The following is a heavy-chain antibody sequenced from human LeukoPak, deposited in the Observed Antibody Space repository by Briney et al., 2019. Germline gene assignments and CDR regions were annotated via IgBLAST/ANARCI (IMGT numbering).Heavy chain of an antibody. CDR2: MNPNSGNT. CDR1: GYTFTSYD. D-gene: IGHD3-22*01. Sequence: PSVKVSCKASGYTFTSYDINWVRQATGQGLEWMGWMNPNSGNTGYAQKFQGRVTMTRNTSISTAYMELSSLRSEDTAVYYCARGWGSDSSGYYFDFQHWGQGTLVTVSS. CDR3: ARGWGSDSSGYYFDFQH. J-gene: IGHJ1*01. V-gene: IGHV1-8*01.